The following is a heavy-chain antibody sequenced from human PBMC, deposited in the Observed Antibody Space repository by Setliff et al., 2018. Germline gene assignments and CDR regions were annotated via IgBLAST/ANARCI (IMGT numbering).Heavy chain of an antibody. J-gene: IGHJ1*01. CDR3: AKEPYATSSGQYFQN. CDR2: IYSGGSST. D-gene: IGHD2-2*01. V-gene: IGHV3-23*03. CDR1: GFTFSAYA. Sequence: GGSLRLSCAASGFTFSAYAMSWVRQAPGKGLEWVSVIYSGGSSTYYADSVKGRFTISRDNSKNTLYLQMNSLRVEDTAVYYCAKEPYATSSGQYFQNWGQGALVTVSS.